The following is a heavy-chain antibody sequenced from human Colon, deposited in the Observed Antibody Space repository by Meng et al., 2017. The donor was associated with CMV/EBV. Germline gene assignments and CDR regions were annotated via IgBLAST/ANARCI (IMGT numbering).Heavy chain of an antibody. J-gene: IGHJ4*02. D-gene: IGHD3-22*01. Sequence: GGSFSGDYWSWIRQPPGKGLEWIGEINHSGSTNYNPSLKSRVTISVDTSKNQFSLKLSSVTAADTAVYYCAAYYYDSSGYYWAYFDYWGQGTLVTVSS. CDR1: GGSFSGDY. CDR2: INHSGST. CDR3: AAYYYDSSGYYWAYFDY. V-gene: IGHV4-34*01.